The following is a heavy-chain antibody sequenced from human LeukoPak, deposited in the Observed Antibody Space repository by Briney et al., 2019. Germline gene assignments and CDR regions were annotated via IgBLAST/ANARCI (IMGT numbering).Heavy chain of an antibody. CDR1: GYTFGGHY. D-gene: IGHD5-12*01. CDR2: INPNGGDT. Sequence: GASVKVSCKASGYTFGGHYMHWVRQAPGQGLEWMGWINPNGGDTDYAQKFQGRVTMTRDTSISTAYMELTRLRSDDTAVYYCARKWLRAPALDYWGQGTLVTVSS. J-gene: IGHJ4*02. V-gene: IGHV1-2*02. CDR3: ARKWLRAPALDY.